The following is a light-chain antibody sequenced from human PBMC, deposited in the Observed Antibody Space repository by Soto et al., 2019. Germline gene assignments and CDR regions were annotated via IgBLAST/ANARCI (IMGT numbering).Light chain of an antibody. CDR2: DVS. V-gene: IGLV2-11*01. CDR1: SSDVGGYNY. Sequence: HSALTQPRSVSGSPGQSVTISCTGTSSDVGGYNYVSWYQQHPGKAPKLMIYDVSKRPSGVPDRFSGSKSGNTASLTISGLQAEDEADYYCCSYAGSYTLWVFGGGTKVTVL. J-gene: IGLJ3*02. CDR3: CSYAGSYTLWV.